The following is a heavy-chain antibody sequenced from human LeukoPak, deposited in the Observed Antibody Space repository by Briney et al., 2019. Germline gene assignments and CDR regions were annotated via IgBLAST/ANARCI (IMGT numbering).Heavy chain of an antibody. V-gene: IGHV4-4*07. J-gene: IGHJ4*02. D-gene: IGHD2-2*01. CDR3: ASTDCSSTSCPVDY. Sequence: PSETLSLTCAVSGGSISSYYWSWIRQPPRKGLEWIGRIYTSGSTNYNPSLKSRVTMSVDTSNNQFSLKLSSVTAADTAVYYCASTDCSSTSCPVDYWGQGTLVTVSS. CDR1: GGSISSYY. CDR2: IYTSGST.